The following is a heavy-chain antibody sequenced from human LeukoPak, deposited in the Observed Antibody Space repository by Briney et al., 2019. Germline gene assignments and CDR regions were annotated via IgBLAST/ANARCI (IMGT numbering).Heavy chain of an antibody. V-gene: IGHV4-34*01. CDR1: GGSFSGYY. J-gene: IGHJ3*02. D-gene: IGHD2-15*01. CDR3: AMTKVVAATYDAFDI. Sequence: SETLSLTCAVYGGSFSGYYWSWIRQPPGKGLEWIGEINHSGSTNYNPSLKSRVTISVDTSKNQFSLKLGSVTAADTAVYYCAMTKVVAATYDAFDIWGRGTMVTVSS. CDR2: INHSGST.